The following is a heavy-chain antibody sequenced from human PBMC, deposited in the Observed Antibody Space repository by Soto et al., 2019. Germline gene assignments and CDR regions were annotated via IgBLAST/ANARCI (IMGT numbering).Heavy chain of an antibody. J-gene: IGHJ6*03. V-gene: IGHV3-21*01. Sequence: GGSLRLSCAASGFTFSSYSMNWVRQAPGKGLEWVSSISSSSSYIYYADSVKGRFTISRDNAKNSLYLQMNSLRAEDTAVYYCASDPLLLLWFGDLTDKVYMDVWGKGTTVTVSS. CDR2: ISSSSSYI. CDR3: ASDPLLLLWFGDLTDKVYMDV. D-gene: IGHD3-10*01. CDR1: GFTFSSYS.